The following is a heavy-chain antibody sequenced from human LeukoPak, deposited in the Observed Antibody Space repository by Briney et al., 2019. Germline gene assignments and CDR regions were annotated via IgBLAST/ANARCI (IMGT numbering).Heavy chain of an antibody. Sequence: SQTLSLTRTVSVDSLRSYYSSWIPHPPEQGLECLGHINNRGRTNYTPSLQGRATISRDPTKSHFSPEVTSVTPADTAVNYWVRDSRDGSGWFGDVLDFWGQGTTVTVSS. CDR2: INNRGRT. V-gene: IGHV4-59*01. CDR1: VDSLRSYY. CDR3: VRDSRDGSGWFGDVLDF. J-gene: IGHJ6*02. D-gene: IGHD6-13*01.